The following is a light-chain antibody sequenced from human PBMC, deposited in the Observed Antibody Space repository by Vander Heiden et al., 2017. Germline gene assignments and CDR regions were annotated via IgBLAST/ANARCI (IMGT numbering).Light chain of an antibody. V-gene: IGLV3-21*02. J-gene: IGLJ3*02. CDR2: DDS. CDR3: QVVDNSSDHWV. CDR1: TVGSKT. Sequence: SSLLTQPPSVSVAPGQPARIICRRYTVGSKTVHWYQQQPGQTPVLVVYDDSDRPAGIPVRFSDSNSGNTATLTISGVYAGDEADYYCQVVDNSSDHWVFGGGTKLTVL.